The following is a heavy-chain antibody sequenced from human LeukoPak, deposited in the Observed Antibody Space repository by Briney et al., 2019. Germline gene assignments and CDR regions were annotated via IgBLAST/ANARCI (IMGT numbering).Heavy chain of an antibody. V-gene: IGHV4-34*01. CDR2: INHSGNT. Sequence: SETLSLTCAVYGGSFSGYYWSWIRQPPGKGLEWIGEINHSGNTNYNPSLKSRVTISVDTSKNQFSLKLSSVTAADTAVYYCARVVVYFDYWGQGTLVTVSS. D-gene: IGHD3-16*02. CDR3: ARVVVYFDY. J-gene: IGHJ4*02. CDR1: GGSFSGYY.